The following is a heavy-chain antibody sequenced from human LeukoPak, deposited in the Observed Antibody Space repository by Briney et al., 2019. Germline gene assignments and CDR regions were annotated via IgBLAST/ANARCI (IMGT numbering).Heavy chain of an antibody. Sequence: GGSLRLSCAASGFTFDDYAMHWVRQAPGKGMEGVSLTSGDGGSTHYADSVKGRFTISRDNSKNSLYLQMNSLRTEDTALYYCAKQDGQLWLGLNYWGQGTLVTVSS. CDR3: AKQDGQLWLGLNY. V-gene: IGHV3-43*02. D-gene: IGHD5-18*01. J-gene: IGHJ4*02. CDR1: GFTFDDYA. CDR2: TSGDGGST.